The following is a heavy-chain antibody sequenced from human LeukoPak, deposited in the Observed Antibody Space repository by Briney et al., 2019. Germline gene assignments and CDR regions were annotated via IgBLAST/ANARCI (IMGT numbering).Heavy chain of an antibody. Sequence: PSETLSLTCTVSGGSISSYYWSWIRQPPGKGLEWVSSISSSSSYIYYADSVKGRFTISRDNAKNSLYLQMNSLRAEDTAVYYCARVEYCSSTSCPWNYWGQGTLVTVSS. D-gene: IGHD2-2*01. CDR2: ISSSSSYI. CDR3: ARVEYCSSTSCPWNY. J-gene: IGHJ4*02. CDR1: GGSISSYY. V-gene: IGHV3-21*01.